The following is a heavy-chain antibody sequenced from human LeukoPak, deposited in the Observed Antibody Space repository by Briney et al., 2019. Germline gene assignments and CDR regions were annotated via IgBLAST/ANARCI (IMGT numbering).Heavy chain of an antibody. V-gene: IGHV3-23*01. D-gene: IGHD6-19*01. CDR1: GFTFSSYA. CDR3: AKVPPSWLVTYYFDY. Sequence: GGSLRLSYAASGFTFSSYAMSWVRQAPGKGLEWDSAISGSGGSTYYADSVKGRFTISRDNSKNTLYLQMNSLRAEDTAVYYCAKVPPSWLVTYYFDYWGQGTLVTVSS. J-gene: IGHJ4*02. CDR2: ISGSGGST.